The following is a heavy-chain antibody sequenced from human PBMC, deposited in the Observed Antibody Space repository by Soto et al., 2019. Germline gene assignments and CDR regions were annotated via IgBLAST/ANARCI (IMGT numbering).Heavy chain of an antibody. Sequence: ASVKVSCKASGYTFTDYYMHWVRQAPGQGLEWMGWINPNSGGTNYAQKFQGWVTMTRDTSISTAYMELSRLRSDDTAVYYCAREVVVTAIGSAFDIWGQGTMVTVS. V-gene: IGHV1-2*04. CDR1: GYTFTDYY. J-gene: IGHJ3*02. CDR3: AREVVVTAIGSAFDI. D-gene: IGHD2-21*02. CDR2: INPNSGGT.